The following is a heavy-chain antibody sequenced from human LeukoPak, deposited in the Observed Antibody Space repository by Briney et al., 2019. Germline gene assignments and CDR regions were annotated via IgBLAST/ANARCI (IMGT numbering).Heavy chain of an antibody. CDR1: SGSFNDYY. Sequence: PSETLPLSCAVYSGSFNDYYWNWIRQPPGKGLEWIGEINHRGDTNYSPSLKSRVTISVDTSKNQFSLRLNSVTAADMGVYYCARGQVPAARGYNWFDPWGQGTLVTVSS. CDR3: ARGQVPAARGYNWFDP. V-gene: IGHV4-34*01. D-gene: IGHD2-2*01. CDR2: INHRGDT. J-gene: IGHJ5*02.